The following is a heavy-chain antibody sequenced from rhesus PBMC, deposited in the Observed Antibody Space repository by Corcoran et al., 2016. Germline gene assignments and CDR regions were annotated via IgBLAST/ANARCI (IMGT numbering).Heavy chain of an antibody. D-gene: IGHD3-9*01. CDR3: AKGYEDDYGYYLAFDF. J-gene: IGHJ3*01. V-gene: IGHV3S5*01. CDR1: GFTFSSYG. Sequence: EVQLVETGGGLVQPGGSLKLSCAASGFTFSSYGMSWVRQAPGKGLEWVSPINRGGGSQNYADYGKGRFTISRDNSKNTLSLQMNSLRAEDTAVYYCAKGYEDDYGYYLAFDFWGQGLRVTVSS. CDR2: INRGGGSQ.